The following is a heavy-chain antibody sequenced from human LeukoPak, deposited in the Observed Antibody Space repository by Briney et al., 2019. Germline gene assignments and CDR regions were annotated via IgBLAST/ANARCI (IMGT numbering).Heavy chain of an antibody. J-gene: IGHJ4*02. Sequence: PGGSLRLSCAASGFTFSSYAKSWVRPAPGKGLEWVSTISNSDYSTYYTDSVTGRFTISRDNSKNTLYLQMDSLTADDTAIYFCGKATETLGNWGQGTLVTVSS. CDR3: GKATETLGN. D-gene: IGHD1-26*01. V-gene: IGHV3-23*01. CDR2: ISNSDYST. CDR1: GFTFSSYA.